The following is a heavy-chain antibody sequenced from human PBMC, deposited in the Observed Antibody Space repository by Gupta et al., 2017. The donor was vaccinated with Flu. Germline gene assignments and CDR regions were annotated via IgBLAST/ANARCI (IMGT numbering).Heavy chain of an antibody. Sequence: QMQLVESGGGVVQFGTSLRLSCAASGFPFSSYGLPCVRQAAGKGLEWGADMASDGSHKDYADSVRGRFTISRDNYKNTLSLEMDSLRVEDTAVYYCAKDGPWTASCPYYCYYMDVWGKGTTVTVSS. D-gene: IGHD2-2*01. V-gene: IGHV3-30*18. CDR3: AKDGPWTASCPYYCYYMDV. J-gene: IGHJ6*03. CDR1: GFPFSSYG. CDR2: MASDGSHK.